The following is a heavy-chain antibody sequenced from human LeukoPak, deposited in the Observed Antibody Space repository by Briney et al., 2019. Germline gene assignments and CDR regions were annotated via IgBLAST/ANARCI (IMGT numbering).Heavy chain of an antibody. CDR1: GGSISSYY. J-gene: IGHJ6*02. CDR2: IYYSGST. Sequence: SETLSLTCTVSGGSISSYYWSWIRQPPGKGLEWIGYIYYSGSTNYNPSLKSRVTISVDTSKNQFSLKLSSVTAADTAVYYCAREVYDFPLGMDVWGQGTTVTVSS. V-gene: IGHV4-59*01. CDR3: AREVYDFPLGMDV. D-gene: IGHD3-3*01.